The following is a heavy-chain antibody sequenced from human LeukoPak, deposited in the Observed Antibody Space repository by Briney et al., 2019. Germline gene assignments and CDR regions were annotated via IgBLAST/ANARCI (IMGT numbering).Heavy chain of an antibody. J-gene: IGHJ6*04. Sequence: SETLSLTCTVSGGSISSGGYYWSWIRQHPGKGLEWIGYIYYSGSTYYNPSLKSRVTISVDTSKNQFSLKLSSVTAADTAVYYCARGGYCSSTGCYALDVWGKGTTVTVSS. CDR3: ARGGYCSSTGCYALDV. D-gene: IGHD2-2*01. V-gene: IGHV4-31*03. CDR1: GGSISSGGYY. CDR2: IYYSGST.